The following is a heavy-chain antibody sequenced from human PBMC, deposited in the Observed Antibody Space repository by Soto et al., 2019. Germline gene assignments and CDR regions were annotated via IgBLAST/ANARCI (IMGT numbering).Heavy chain of an antibody. Sequence: QVQLQQWGAGLLKPSETLSLTCAVYGGSFSGYYWSWIRQPPGKGLEWIGEINHSGSTNYNPSLKSRFTISVDPSKNQFSLKLSSVTAADTAVYYCARGRRVLAAANFDYWGQGTLVTVSS. CDR3: ARGRRVLAAANFDY. CDR2: INHSGST. V-gene: IGHV4-34*01. CDR1: GGSFSGYY. J-gene: IGHJ4*02. D-gene: IGHD6-13*01.